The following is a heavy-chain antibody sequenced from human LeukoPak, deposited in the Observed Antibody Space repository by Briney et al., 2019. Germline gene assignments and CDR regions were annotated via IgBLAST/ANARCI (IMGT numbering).Heavy chain of an antibody. D-gene: IGHD2-8*01. V-gene: IGHV3-33*01. J-gene: IGHJ4*02. CDR3: AIDETPGVFDY. Sequence: GGSLRLSCAASGFTFSSYGMHWVRQAPGKGLEWVAVIWYDGSNKYYADSVKGRFTISRDNSKNTLYLQMNSLRAEDTAVYYCAIDETPGVFDYWGQGTLLTVSS. CDR2: IWYDGSNK. CDR1: GFTFSSYG.